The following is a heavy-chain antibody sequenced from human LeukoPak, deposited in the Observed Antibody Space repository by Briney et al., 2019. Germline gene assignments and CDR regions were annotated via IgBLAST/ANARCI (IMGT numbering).Heavy chain of an antibody. D-gene: IGHD3-3*01. CDR1: GYAISGGYY. CDR3: ARLRVNYDFWTDY. J-gene: IGHJ4*02. V-gene: IGHV4-38-2*01. CDR2: IYHSGST. Sequence: PSETLSLTCAVSGYAISGGYYWGWIRQPPGKGREWIGSIYHSGSTYYNPSLKSRVTISLDTSKNQFSLKLSSATAADTAVYYCARLRVNYDFWTDYWGQGTLVTVSS.